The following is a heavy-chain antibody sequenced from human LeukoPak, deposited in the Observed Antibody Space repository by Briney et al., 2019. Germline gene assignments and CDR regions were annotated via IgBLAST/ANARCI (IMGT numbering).Heavy chain of an antibody. CDR2: TYYRSDWYT. D-gene: IGHD3-10*01. J-gene: IGHJ4*02. Sequence: KRSQTLSLTCAISGDRVASNSAAWNWIRQSPSRGLEWLGRTYYRSDWYTDYAESVKSRITINPDTPKNQFSLQLISATPEDTAVYYCAREGNYFDYWGQGTLVTVSS. CDR3: AREGNYFDY. V-gene: IGHV6-1*01. CDR1: GDRVASNSAA.